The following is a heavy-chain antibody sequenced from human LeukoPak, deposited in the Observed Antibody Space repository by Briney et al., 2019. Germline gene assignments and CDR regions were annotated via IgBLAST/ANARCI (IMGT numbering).Heavy chain of an antibody. Sequence: PSQTLSLTCTVPGGSISSGGYYWSWIRQPPGKGLEWIGYIYHSGSTYYNPSLKNRVTISVDRSKNQFSLKLSSVTAADTAVYYCASYSNHEGKAFDIWGQGTMVTVSS. CDR1: GGSISSGGYY. CDR3: ASYSNHEGKAFDI. D-gene: IGHD4-11*01. J-gene: IGHJ3*02. CDR2: IYHSGST. V-gene: IGHV4-30-2*01.